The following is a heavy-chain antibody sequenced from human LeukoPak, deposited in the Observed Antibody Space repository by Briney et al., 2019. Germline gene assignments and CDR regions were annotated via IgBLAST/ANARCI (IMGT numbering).Heavy chain of an antibody. CDR3: ASKRPGFGVVIITTRDYYYYYGMDV. V-gene: IGHV1-69*13. Sequence: GASVKVSCKASGGTFSSYAISWVRQAPGQGLEWMGGIIPIFGTANYAQKFQGRVTITADESTSTAYMELSSLRSEDMAVYYCASKRPGFGVVIITTRDYYYYYGMDVWGQGTTVTVSS. CDR2: IIPIFGTA. J-gene: IGHJ6*02. CDR1: GGTFSSYA. D-gene: IGHD3-3*01.